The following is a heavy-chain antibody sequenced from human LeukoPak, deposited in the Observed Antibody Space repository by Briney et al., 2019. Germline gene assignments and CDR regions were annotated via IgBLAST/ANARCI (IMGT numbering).Heavy chain of an antibody. J-gene: IGHJ4*02. V-gene: IGHV3-48*04. CDR2: ISSSSSTI. Sequence: GGSLRLSCAASGFTFSSYSMNWVRQAPGKGLEWVSYISSSSSTIYYADSVKGRFTISRDNAKNSLYLQMNSLRAEDTAVYYCAKEAGYSSSWGIFDYWGQGTLVTVSS. CDR1: GFTFSSYS. D-gene: IGHD6-13*01. CDR3: AKEAGYSSSWGIFDY.